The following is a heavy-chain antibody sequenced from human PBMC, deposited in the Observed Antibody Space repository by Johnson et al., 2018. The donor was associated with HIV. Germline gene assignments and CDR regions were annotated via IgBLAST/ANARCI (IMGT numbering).Heavy chain of an antibody. CDR3: ARDGPYSGYDENAFDI. J-gene: IGHJ3*02. V-gene: IGHV3-7*05. Sequence: MQLVESGGGLVQPGGSLRLSCAASGFTCSSYWMSWVRQAPGKGLEWVANIKQDGSEKYYVDSVKGRFTISRDNAKNSLYLQMNSLRAEDKALYYCARDGPYSGYDENAFDIWGQGTMVTVSS. CDR1: GFTCSSYW. D-gene: IGHD5-12*01. CDR2: IKQDGSEK.